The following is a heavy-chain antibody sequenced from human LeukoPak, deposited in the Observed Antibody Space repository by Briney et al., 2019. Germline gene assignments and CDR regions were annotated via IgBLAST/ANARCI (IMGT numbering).Heavy chain of an antibody. CDR2: VSGYNGDS. Sequence: ASVKVSCKASGYTFTSHGISWLRQAPGQGLEWMGWVSGYNGDSNNAQKFKGRVTMTADTSTNTAYMEMRSLRYDDTAVYYCAREDGRSHYSSGWYGAFDIWGQGTVVTVSS. D-gene: IGHD6-13*01. V-gene: IGHV1-18*04. CDR1: GYTFTSHG. J-gene: IGHJ3*02. CDR3: AREDGRSHYSSGWYGAFDI.